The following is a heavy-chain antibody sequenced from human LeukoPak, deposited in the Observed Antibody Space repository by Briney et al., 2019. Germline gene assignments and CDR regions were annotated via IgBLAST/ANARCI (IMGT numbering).Heavy chain of an antibody. Sequence: GGSLRLSCATSGFIFSNFNMNWVRQAPGKGLEWLSYISTSSSTTYYADSVKGRFTISRDNAKNSLYLQMNSLKAEDTAVYYCARRGRDSDGYAHGYDFWGQGTLVTVSS. D-gene: IGHD3-22*01. CDR2: ISTSSSTT. CDR1: GFIFSNFN. CDR3: ARRGRDSDGYAHGYDF. J-gene: IGHJ4*02. V-gene: IGHV3-48*04.